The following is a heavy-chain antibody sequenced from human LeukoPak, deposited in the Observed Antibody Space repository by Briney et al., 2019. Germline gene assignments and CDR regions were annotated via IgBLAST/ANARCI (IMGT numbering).Heavy chain of an antibody. V-gene: IGHV3-23*01. Sequence: GGSLRLSCAASGFTFSDYYMSWIRQAPGKGLEWVSAISGSGGSTYYADSVKGRFTISRDNSKNTLYLQMNSLRAEDTAVYYCAKLPVRATHLDYWGQGTLVTVSS. CDR2: ISGSGGST. CDR1: GFTFSDYY. J-gene: IGHJ4*02. D-gene: IGHD1-26*01. CDR3: AKLPVRATHLDY.